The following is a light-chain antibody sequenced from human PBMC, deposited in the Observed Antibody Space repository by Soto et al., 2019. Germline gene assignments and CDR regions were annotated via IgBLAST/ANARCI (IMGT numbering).Light chain of an antibody. Sequence: QSVLTQPPSASGTPGQRVIISCSGSSSNIGSNTVNWYQQLPGTAPKLLIYSDNQRPSGVPDRFSGSESGTSASLAISGLQSDDEAAYYCAAWDDSLNGYVFGTGTKVTVL. CDR1: SSNIGSNT. J-gene: IGLJ1*01. CDR3: AAWDDSLNGYV. V-gene: IGLV1-44*01. CDR2: SDN.